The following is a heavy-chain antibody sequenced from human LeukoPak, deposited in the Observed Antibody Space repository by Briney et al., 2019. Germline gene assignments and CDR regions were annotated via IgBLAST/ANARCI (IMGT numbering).Heavy chain of an antibody. CDR2: IIPILGIA. CDR3: ASELCGGGDCYYYFDY. CDR1: GGTFSSYA. V-gene: IGHV1-69*04. D-gene: IGHD2-21*01. J-gene: IGHJ4*02. Sequence: GASVKVSCKASGGTFSSYAISWVRQAPGQGLEWMGRIIPILGIANYAQKFQGRVTITADKSTSTAYMELSSLRSEDTAVYYCASELCGGGDCYYYFDYWGQGTLVTVSS.